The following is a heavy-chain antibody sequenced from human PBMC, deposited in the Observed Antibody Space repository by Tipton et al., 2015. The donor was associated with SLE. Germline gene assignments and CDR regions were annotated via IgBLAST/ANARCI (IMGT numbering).Heavy chain of an antibody. V-gene: IGHV4-39*07. CDR3: AREGPMSRYYFDY. J-gene: IGHJ4*02. D-gene: IGHD3-22*01. Sequence: TLSLTCTVSGGSISSSSYYWGWIRQPPGKGLEWIGSIYYSVSTYYNPSLTSRVTISVDTSKNQFSLKLSSVTAADTAVYYCAREGPMSRYYFDYWGQGTLVTVSS. CDR1: GGSISSSSYY. CDR2: IYYSVST.